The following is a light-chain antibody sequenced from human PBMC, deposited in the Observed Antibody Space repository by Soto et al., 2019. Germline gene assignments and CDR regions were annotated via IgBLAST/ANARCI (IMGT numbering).Light chain of an antibody. V-gene: IGKV3-15*01. Sequence: EIVMTQSPATLSVSPGERATLSCRASQSIHSNLAWYQQKPGQAPRLLIFGASTRATGIPARFSVSGSGTDFTLTISSLQSEDFAVYYCQQYHDWPGTFGQGTKVDIK. CDR3: QQYHDWPGT. CDR2: GAS. J-gene: IGKJ1*01. CDR1: QSIHSN.